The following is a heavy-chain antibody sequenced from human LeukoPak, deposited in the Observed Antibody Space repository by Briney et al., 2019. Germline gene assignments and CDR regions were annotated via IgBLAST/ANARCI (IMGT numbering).Heavy chain of an antibody. J-gene: IGHJ4*02. D-gene: IGHD3-22*01. CDR2: INTDGSRT. CDR1: GFIFRSYW. Sequence: GGSLRLSCAASGFIFRSYWMHWVRQAPGQGPVWISRINTDGSRTSYADQVKGRFTISRDNAKNTLYLQMNSLRAEDTAVYYCARVRADYDTSGYDYWGQGTLVTVSS. CDR3: ARVRADYDTSGYDY. V-gene: IGHV3-74*01.